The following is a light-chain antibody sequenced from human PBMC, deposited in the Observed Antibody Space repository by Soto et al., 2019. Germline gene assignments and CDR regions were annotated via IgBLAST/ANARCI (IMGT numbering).Light chain of an antibody. Sequence: EIVLTQSPATLSLSPGERATLSCRASQSVSSYLAWYQHKPGHATRLLIYDASIRATGIPARFSGSGSATDFTLTISSLEPEDFDVYYCQHRINLPYTFGQGTRLDIK. V-gene: IGKV3-11*01. CDR2: DAS. J-gene: IGKJ5*01. CDR1: QSVSSY. CDR3: QHRINLPYT.